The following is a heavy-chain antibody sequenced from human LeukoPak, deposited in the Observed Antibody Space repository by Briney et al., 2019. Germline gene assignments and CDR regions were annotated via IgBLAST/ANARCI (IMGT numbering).Heavy chain of an antibody. Sequence: GGSLRLSCAASGFTFSSYGMHWVRQAPGKGLEWVSVISYDGSNKYYADSVKGRFTISRDNSKNTLYLQMNSLRTEDTAVYYCARDPLDSSGLMNWFDPWGQGTLVTVSS. CDR1: GFTFSSYG. V-gene: IGHV3-30*03. D-gene: IGHD3-22*01. CDR3: ARDPLDSSGLMNWFDP. CDR2: ISYDGSNK. J-gene: IGHJ5*02.